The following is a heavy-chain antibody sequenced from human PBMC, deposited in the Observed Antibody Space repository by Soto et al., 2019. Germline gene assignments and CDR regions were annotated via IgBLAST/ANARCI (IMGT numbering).Heavy chain of an antibody. Sequence: EVQLVESGGGLVQPGGSLRLSCAASGFTFSSYWMHWVRQAPGKGLVWVSRINSDGSSTSYADSVKGRFTISRDNAKNTLYLQMNSLRAEDTAVYYCASSSNYYYYMDVWGKGTPVTVSS. CDR3: ASSSNYYYYMDV. V-gene: IGHV3-74*01. D-gene: IGHD6-13*01. CDR2: INSDGSST. CDR1: GFTFSSYW. J-gene: IGHJ6*03.